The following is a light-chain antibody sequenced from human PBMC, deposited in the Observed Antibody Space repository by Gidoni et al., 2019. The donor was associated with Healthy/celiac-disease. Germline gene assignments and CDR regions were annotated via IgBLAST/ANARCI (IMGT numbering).Light chain of an antibody. CDR3: QQDGSSPFT. J-gene: IGKJ3*01. Sequence: EIVLTQSPGTLSLSPGERATPSCRASQSVSSSFLAWYQQKPAQAPRLLIYGASSRATGTPDRFSGSGSGTDFTLTISRLEPEDFAVYYCQQDGSSPFTFGPGTKVDIK. CDR1: QSVSSSF. V-gene: IGKV3-20*01. CDR2: GAS.